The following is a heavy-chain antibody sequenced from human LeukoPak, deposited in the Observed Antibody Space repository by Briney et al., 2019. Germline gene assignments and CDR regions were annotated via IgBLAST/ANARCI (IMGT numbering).Heavy chain of an antibody. V-gene: IGHV4-61*02. J-gene: IGHJ4*02. CDR1: GGSISSGSYY. CDR3: ARVGRTGGFDY. D-gene: IGHD4-17*01. CDR2: IYTSGST. Sequence: SQTLSLTCTVSGGSISSGSYYWSWIRQPAGKGLEWIGRIYTSGSTNYNPSLKSRVTISVDTSKNRFSLKLSSVTAADTAVYYCARVGRTGGFDYWGQGTLVTVSS.